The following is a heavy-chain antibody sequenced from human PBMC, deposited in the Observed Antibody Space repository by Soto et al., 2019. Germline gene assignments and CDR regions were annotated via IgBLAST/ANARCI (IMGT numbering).Heavy chain of an antibody. V-gene: IGHV3-23*01. CDR1: GFTFSSYT. Sequence: EVQLLESGGGLVQPGGSLRLSCAASGFTFSSYTMSWVRQGPGKGLEWVSGISSSGGSTVYADSVKGRFTISRDNFKNTLYLQLNRLSAEDTAVYYCAKGWGDYWGQGTPVTVSS. CDR3: AKGWGDY. D-gene: IGHD7-27*01. J-gene: IGHJ4*02. CDR2: ISSSGGST.